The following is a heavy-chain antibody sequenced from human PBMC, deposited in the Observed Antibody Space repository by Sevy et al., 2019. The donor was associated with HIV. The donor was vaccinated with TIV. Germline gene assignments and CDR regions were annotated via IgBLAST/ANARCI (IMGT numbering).Heavy chain of an antibody. V-gene: IGHV3-30*18. CDR1: GFTFSSYG. CDR2: ISYDGSNK. J-gene: IGHJ4*02. Sequence: GGSLRLSCAASGFTFSSYGMHWVRQAPGKGLEWVAVISYDGSNKYYADSVKGRFTISRDNSKNTLYLQMNSLRAEDTAVYYCAKDRTSGYDRNFDYWGQGTLVTVSS. D-gene: IGHD5-12*01. CDR3: AKDRTSGYDRNFDY.